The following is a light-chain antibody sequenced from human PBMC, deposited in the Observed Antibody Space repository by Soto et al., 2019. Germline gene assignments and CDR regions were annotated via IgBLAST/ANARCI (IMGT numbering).Light chain of an antibody. J-gene: IGLJ1*01. CDR3: SSYTSDSSYV. V-gene: IGLV2-14*01. CDR2: AAS. CDR1: SSDVGLYDY. Sequence: QSALTQPASVSGSPGQSITISCTGTSSDVGLYDYVSWYQQHPGKAPQLMIYAASTRPSGVSNRFSASKSGNTASLFISGLQAEDEADYYCSSYTSDSSYVFGSGTKATVL.